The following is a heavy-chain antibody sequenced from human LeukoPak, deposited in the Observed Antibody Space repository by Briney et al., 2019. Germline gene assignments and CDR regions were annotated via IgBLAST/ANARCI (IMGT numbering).Heavy chain of an antibody. CDR2: ISAYNGNT. J-gene: IGHJ6*02. D-gene: IGHD1-26*01. Sequence: VKVSCKXSGYTFTSYGISWVRQAPGQGGEWMGWISAYNGNTNYAQKLQGRVTMPTDPSTSTAYMELRSLRSDDTAVYYCARHLSVGYYYYGMDVWGQGTTVTVSS. V-gene: IGHV1-18*01. CDR3: ARHLSVGYYYYGMDV. CDR1: GYTFTSYG.